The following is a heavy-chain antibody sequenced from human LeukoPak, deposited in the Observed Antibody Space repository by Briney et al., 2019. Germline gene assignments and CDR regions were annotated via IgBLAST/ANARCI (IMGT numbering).Heavy chain of an antibody. J-gene: IGHJ4*02. D-gene: IGHD1-1*01. CDR3: AREVQLERLGFGKEGSAFDY. Sequence: GGSLRLSCAASGFTFSSYAMHWVRQAPGKGLEWVAVISYDGSNKYYADSVKGRFTISRDNSKNTLYLQMNSLRAEDTAVYYCAREVQLERLGFGKEGSAFDYWGQGTLVTVSS. CDR2: ISYDGSNK. CDR1: GFTFSSYA. V-gene: IGHV3-30*04.